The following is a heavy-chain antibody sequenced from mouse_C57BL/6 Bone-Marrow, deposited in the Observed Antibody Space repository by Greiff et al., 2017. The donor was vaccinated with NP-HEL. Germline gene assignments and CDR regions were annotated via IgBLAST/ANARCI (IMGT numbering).Heavy chain of an antibody. V-gene: IGHV1-53*01. J-gene: IGHJ2*01. D-gene: IGHD2-5*01. CDR2: INPSNGGT. CDR1: GYTFTSYW. CDR3: ARRGEGYSKYYFDY. Sequence: QVHVKQPGTELVKPGASVKLSCKASGYTFTSYWMHWVKQRPGQGLEWIGNINPSNGGTNYNEKFKSKATLTVDKSSSTAYMQLSSLTSEDSAVYYCARRGEGYSKYYFDYWGQGTTLTVSS.